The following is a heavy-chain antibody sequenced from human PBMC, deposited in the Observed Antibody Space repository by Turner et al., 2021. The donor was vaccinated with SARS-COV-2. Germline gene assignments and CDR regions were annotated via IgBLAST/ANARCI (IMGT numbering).Heavy chain of an antibody. CDR2: VHTYETT. J-gene: IGHJ4*02. V-gene: IGHV4-34*01. D-gene: IGHD3-3*01. CDR3: AGGNDPGKSGVV. Sequence: QVQLQEWGAGPLKPSETPSLICAVNGGSLSGYYCTWVRQPPGKGLEWVGEVHTYETTYYNPSLKSRVSMSVDTSKNQFSLKLTSVTAADTAFSCCAGGNDPGKSGVVWGQGTLVTVSS. CDR1: GGSLSGYY.